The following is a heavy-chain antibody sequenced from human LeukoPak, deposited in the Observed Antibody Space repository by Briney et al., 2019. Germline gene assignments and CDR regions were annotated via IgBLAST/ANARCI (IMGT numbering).Heavy chain of an antibody. V-gene: IGHV3-23*01. CDR2: ISGSGGST. J-gene: IGHJ4*02. CDR1: GFTFSSYA. D-gene: IGHD5-24*01. Sequence: GGSLRLSCAASGFTFSSYAMSWVRQAPGKGLEWVAAISGSGGSTYYADSVTGRFTISRDNSKKTLYLQMNSLRAEDTAVYYCAKGVEMATTPLFDYWGQGTLVTVSS. CDR3: AKGVEMATTPLFDY.